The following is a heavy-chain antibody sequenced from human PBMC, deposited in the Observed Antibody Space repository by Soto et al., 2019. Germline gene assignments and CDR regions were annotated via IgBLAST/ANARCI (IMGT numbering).Heavy chain of an antibody. CDR3: ARAPEILTAYPTYYGLDI. V-gene: IGHV4-31*03. Sequence: QVQLQESGPGLVKPSQTLSLTCTVSGASINTDHYYWSWIRQQPGKGLEWIGYIYHSGSAYYNPSLKSRVSLSVDTSKNQFSLKVISVTAADTAVYYCARAPEILTAYPTYYGLDIWGQGTAVTVSS. CDR1: GASINTDHYY. CDR2: IYHSGSA. J-gene: IGHJ6*02. D-gene: IGHD3-9*01.